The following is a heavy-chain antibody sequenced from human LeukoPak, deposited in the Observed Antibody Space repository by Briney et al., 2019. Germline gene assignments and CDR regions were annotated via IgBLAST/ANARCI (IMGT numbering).Heavy chain of an antibody. CDR3: ARVKSGYDY. J-gene: IGHJ4*02. CDR1: GLAVSSNY. CDR2: IYSSGNT. V-gene: IGHV3-66*01. D-gene: IGHD3-22*01. Sequence: PGGSLRLSCAASGLAVSSNYMSWVRQAPGKGLEWVSVIYSSGNTYYADSVKGRFTISRDNSKTTLYLQMNSLRPEDTAVYYCARVKSGYDYWGQGTLVTVSS.